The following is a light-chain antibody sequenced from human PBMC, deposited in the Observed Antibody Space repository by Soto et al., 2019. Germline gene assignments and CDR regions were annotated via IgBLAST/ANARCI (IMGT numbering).Light chain of an antibody. V-gene: IGKV3-11*01. Sequence: EIVLTQSPATLSLSPGERATLSCRASQSVNNYIAWYQQKPGQAPRLLISDASNRATGIPARFSGSGSGTDFTLTISSLEPEDFAVYYCQQRSNWPRTFGQGTKVEIK. CDR2: DAS. CDR1: QSVNNY. J-gene: IGKJ2*01. CDR3: QQRSNWPRT.